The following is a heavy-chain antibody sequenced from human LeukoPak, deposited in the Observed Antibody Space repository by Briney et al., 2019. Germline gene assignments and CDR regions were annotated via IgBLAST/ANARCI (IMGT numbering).Heavy chain of an antibody. J-gene: IGHJ5*02. CDR3: ARERPYCSSTSCYFGWFDP. V-gene: IGHV4-39*02. CDR2: IYYSGST. Sequence: SETLSLTCTVSGGSISSSSYYWGWIRQPPGKGLEWIGSIYYSGSTYYNPSLKSRVTISVDTSKNQLSLKLSSVTAADTAVYYCARERPYCSSTSCYFGWFDPWGQGTLVTVSS. D-gene: IGHD2-2*01. CDR1: GGSISSSSYY.